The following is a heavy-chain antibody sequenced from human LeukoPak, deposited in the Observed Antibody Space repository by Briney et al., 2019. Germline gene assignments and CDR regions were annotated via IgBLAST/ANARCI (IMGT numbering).Heavy chain of an antibody. J-gene: IGHJ6*02. CDR3: ASVMHWDKVMARGRGMGV. D-gene: IGHD5-18*01. V-gene: IGHV1-18*04. Sequence: ASVKVSCKASGYTFTVYYMHWVRQAPGQGLEWMGWINPYNGDTNYAQKLQGRVTMTTDTSTSTAYMELRSLRSDDTAVYYCASVMHWDKVMARGRGMGVWGQGTTVTVSS. CDR2: INPYNGDT. CDR1: GYTFTVYY.